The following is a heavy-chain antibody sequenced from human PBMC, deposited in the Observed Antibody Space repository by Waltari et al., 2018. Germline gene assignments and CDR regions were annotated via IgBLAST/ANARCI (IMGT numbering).Heavy chain of an antibody. CDR2: VLGTGET. J-gene: IGHJ4*02. Sequence: QLQESGPGLVKPSGTLSLSCAVSGDSVTSTTWRSWVRQSPQRGLEWVGQVLGTGETTDSTTFASRVTMSRDASNNQFSLKVTSATAADTAVYYCARDRGRGLYLDVWGPGTLVTVSP. CDR1: GDSVTSTTW. V-gene: IGHV4-4*02. CDR3: ARDRGRGLYLDV. D-gene: IGHD2-15*01.